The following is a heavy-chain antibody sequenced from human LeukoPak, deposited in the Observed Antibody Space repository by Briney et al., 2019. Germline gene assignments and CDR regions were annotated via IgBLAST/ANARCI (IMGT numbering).Heavy chain of an antibody. V-gene: IGHV3-21*01. CDR2: ISSSSSYI. Sequence: PGGSLRLSCAPSGYTFSSYSMNWGRQPPGKGLEWVSSISSSSSYISYADSVKGRFTISRDNAKNSLYLQMNSLRAEDTAVYYCARDVRTTGTTTTYYFDYWGQGTLVTVSS. CDR1: GYTFSSYS. J-gene: IGHJ4*02. CDR3: ARDVRTTGTTTTYYFDY. D-gene: IGHD1-1*01.